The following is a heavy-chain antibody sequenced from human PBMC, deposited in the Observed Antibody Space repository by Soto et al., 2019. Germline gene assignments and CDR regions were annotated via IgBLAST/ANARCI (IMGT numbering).Heavy chain of an antibody. CDR1: GGSISSSNW. D-gene: IGHD6-19*01. CDR2: IYHSGST. J-gene: IGHJ5*02. Sequence: PSETLSLTCAVSGGSISSSNWWSWVRQPPGKGLEWIGEIYHSGSTNYNPSLKSRVTISVDKSKNQFSLKLSSVTAADTAVYYCARGYSSDWNNWFDPWGQGTLVTVS. CDR3: ARGYSSDWNNWFDP. V-gene: IGHV4-4*02.